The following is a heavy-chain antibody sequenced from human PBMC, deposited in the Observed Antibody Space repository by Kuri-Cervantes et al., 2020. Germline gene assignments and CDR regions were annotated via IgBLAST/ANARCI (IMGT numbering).Heavy chain of an antibody. CDR1: GRSFSGYY. Sequence: GSLRLPCGVYGRSFSGYYWNWIRQPPGKGLEWIGEINHSGSSNYNPSLKSRVTISVDTSKNQFSLKLSSVTAADTAVYYCARARGESDAFDIWGQGTMVTVSS. V-gene: IGHV4-34*01. CDR2: INHSGSS. J-gene: IGHJ3*02. D-gene: IGHD3-16*01. CDR3: ARARGESDAFDI.